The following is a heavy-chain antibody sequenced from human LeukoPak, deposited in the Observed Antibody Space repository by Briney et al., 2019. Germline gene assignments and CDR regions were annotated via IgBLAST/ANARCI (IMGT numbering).Heavy chain of an antibody. J-gene: IGHJ4*02. CDR1: GYTFTSYA. CDR2: INTNTGNP. D-gene: IGHD2-2*01. Sequence: ASAKVSCKASGYTFTSYAMNWVRQAPGQGLEWMGWINTNTGNPTYAQGFTGRFVFSLDTSVSTAYLQISSLKAEDTAVYYCARGTPYCSSTSCYPVDYWAREPWSPFPQ. CDR3: ARGTPYCSSTSCYPVDY. V-gene: IGHV7-4-1*02.